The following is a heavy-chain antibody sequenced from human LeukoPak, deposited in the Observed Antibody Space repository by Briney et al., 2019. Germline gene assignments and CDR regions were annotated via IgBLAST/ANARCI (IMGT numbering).Heavy chain of an antibody. V-gene: IGHV1-69*13. J-gene: IGHJ4*02. CDR2: IIPIFGTA. D-gene: IGHD6-19*01. CDR1: GGTFSNYA. CDR3: AREEGNGEGIAVAGTLGY. Sequence: GASVKVSCKASGGTFSNYAISWVRQAPGQGLEWMGGIIPIFGTANYAQKFQGRVTITADESTSTAYMELSSLRSEDTAVYYCAREEGNGEGIAVAGTLGYWGQGTLVTVSS.